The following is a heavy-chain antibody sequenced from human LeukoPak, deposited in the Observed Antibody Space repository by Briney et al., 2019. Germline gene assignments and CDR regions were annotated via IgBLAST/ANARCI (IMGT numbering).Heavy chain of an antibody. CDR2: IYTSGST. CDR1: GGSISSYY. Sequence: PSETLSLTCTVSGGSISSYYWSWIRPPAGKGLEWIGRIYTSGSTNYNPSLKSRVTMSVDTSKNQFSLKLSSVTAADTAVYYCARENYCSGGSCYGYFDYWGQGTLVTVSS. CDR3: ARENYCSGGSCYGYFDY. D-gene: IGHD2-15*01. J-gene: IGHJ4*02. V-gene: IGHV4-4*07.